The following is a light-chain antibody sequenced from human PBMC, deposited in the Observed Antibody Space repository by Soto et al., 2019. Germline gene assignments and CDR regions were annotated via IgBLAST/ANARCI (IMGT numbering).Light chain of an antibody. J-gene: IGKJ1*01. V-gene: IGKV3-15*01. CDR1: QSVSSN. CDR3: KQYYNSVLPWT. CDR2: GAS. Sequence: EIVMTQSPATLSVSPGERATLSCRASQSVSSNLAWYQQKPGQAPRLLIYGASTRATGMPARFSGSGSGTEFTLTISSLQSDDVAEYCKKQYYNSVLPWTLGQGTKVDIK.